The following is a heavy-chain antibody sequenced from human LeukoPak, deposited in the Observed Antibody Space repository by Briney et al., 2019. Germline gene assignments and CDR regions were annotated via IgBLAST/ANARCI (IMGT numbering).Heavy chain of an antibody. CDR1: GFTFSTYW. CDR3: VSDHTGHDDY. CDR2: INTDGTTT. D-gene: IGHD1-1*01. J-gene: IGHJ4*02. V-gene: IGHV3-74*01. Sequence: PGGSLRPSCAASGFTFSTYWMHWVHQAPGKGLVWVSRINTDGTTTTYADSVKGRFTISRDNAKNTLHLQMNSLRVEDTAVYYWVSDHTGHDDYWGQGTLVTVSS.